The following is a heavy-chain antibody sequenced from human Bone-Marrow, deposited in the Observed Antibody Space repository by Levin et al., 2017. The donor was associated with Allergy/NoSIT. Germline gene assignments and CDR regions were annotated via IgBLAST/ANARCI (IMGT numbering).Heavy chain of an antibody. J-gene: IGHJ4*02. CDR3: AKSGGGIATTGARYFDS. V-gene: IGHV3-23*01. CDR2: TSTSGRTT. Sequence: LSLTCAASGFTFNNYAMNWVRQAPGKGLDWVSSTSTSGRTTYYADSVKGRFTISRDNSKNTLFLQMNTLGAEDTAIYYCAKSGGGIATTGARYFDSWGQGTLVTVSS. D-gene: IGHD6-13*01. CDR1: GFTFNNYA.